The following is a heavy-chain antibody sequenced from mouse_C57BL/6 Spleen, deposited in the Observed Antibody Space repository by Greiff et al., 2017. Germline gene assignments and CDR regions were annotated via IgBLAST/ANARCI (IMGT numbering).Heavy chain of an antibody. J-gene: IGHJ4*01. V-gene: IGHV5-17*01. Sequence: EVQLVESGGGLVKPGGSLKLSCAASGFTFSDYGMHWVRQAPEKGLEWVAYISSGSSTIYYADTVKGRFTISRDNAKNTLFLQMTSLRSEDTAMYYCASTLYPNYAMDYWGQGTSVTVSS. CDR3: ASTLYPNYAMDY. D-gene: IGHD2-3*01. CDR2: ISSGSSTI. CDR1: GFTFSDYG.